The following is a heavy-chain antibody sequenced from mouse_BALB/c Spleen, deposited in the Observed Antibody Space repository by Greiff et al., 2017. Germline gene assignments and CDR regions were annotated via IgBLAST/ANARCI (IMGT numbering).Heavy chain of an antibody. CDR1: GFTFSSYA. CDR2: ISSGGST. V-gene: IGHV5-6-5*01. CDR3: ARGHAMDY. J-gene: IGHJ4*01. Sequence: EVKLMESGGGLVKPGGSLKLSCAASGFTFSSYAMSWVRQTPEKRLEWVASISSGGSTYYPDSVKGRFTISRDNARNILYLQMSSLRSEDTAMYYCARGHAMDYWGQGTSVTVSS.